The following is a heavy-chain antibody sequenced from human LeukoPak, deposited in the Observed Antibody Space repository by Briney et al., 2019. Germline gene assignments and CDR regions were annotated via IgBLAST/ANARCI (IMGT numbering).Heavy chain of an antibody. D-gene: IGHD2-15*01. CDR2: INPNSGGT. CDR3: ARGTVVVVAATLEWFDP. J-gene: IGHJ5*02. V-gene: IGHV1-2*02. Sequence: ASVKVSCKASGYTFTSYYMHWVRQAPGQGLEWMGWINPNSGGTNYAQKFQGRVTMTRDTSISTAYMELSRLRSDDTAVYYCARGTVVVVAATLEWFDPWGQGTLVTVSS. CDR1: GYTFTSYY.